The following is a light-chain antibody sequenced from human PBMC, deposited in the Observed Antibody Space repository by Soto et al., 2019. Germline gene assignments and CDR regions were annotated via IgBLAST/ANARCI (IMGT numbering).Light chain of an antibody. CDR3: QQYYSYPPYT. V-gene: IGKV1-8*01. CDR1: QGISSY. CDR2: AAS. J-gene: IGKJ2*01. Sequence: AIRMTQSPSSFSASTGDRVTITCRASQGISSYLAWYQQKPGNAPKLLIYAASTLQSGVTSRFSGSGSGTDFTLTIRCLQSEDFATYYCQQYYSYPPYTFGQGTKLEIK.